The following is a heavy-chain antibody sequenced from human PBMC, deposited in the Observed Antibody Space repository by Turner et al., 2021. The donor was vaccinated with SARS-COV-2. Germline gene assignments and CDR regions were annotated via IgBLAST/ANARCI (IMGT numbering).Heavy chain of an antibody. V-gene: IGHV3-15*01. CDR3: TTDIGPITIFGVATRYGMDV. CDR1: GFNFSNAW. J-gene: IGHJ6*02. CDR2: IKSKTEGGTT. Sequence: EVQLLESGGGLVKPGGSLRLSRAASGFNFSNAWMSWVRHAPGKGLEWVGRIKSKTEGGTTDYAAPVKGRFTISRDDSKNTVYLQMNSLKTEDTAVYYCTTDIGPITIFGVATRYGMDVWGQGTTVTVSS. D-gene: IGHD3-3*01.